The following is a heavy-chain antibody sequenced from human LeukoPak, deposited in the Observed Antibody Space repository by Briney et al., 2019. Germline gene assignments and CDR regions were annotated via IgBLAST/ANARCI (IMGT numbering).Heavy chain of an antibody. V-gene: IGHV4-39*01. D-gene: IGHD6-13*01. Sequence: SETLSLTCTVSGGSISSSSYYWGWIRQPPGKGLEWIGGIYYSGSTYYNPSLKSRVTVSVDTSKNQFSLKLSSVTAADTAVYYCARHVRSSSWCWNYWGQGTLVTVSS. CDR1: GGSISSSSYY. CDR2: IYYSGST. CDR3: ARHVRSSSWCWNY. J-gene: IGHJ4*02.